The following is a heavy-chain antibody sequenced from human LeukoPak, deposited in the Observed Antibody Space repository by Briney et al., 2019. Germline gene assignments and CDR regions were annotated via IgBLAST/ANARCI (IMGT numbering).Heavy chain of an antibody. CDR2: ISGSGGST. CDR1: GFTLSSYA. V-gene: IGHV3-23*01. J-gene: IGHJ4*02. CDR3: AKAWSSGWAPFDY. Sequence: PGGSLRLSCAASGFTLSSYAMSWVRQAPGKGLEWVSAISGSGGSTYYADSVKGRFTISRDNSKDTLYLQMNSLRAEDTAVYYCAKAWSSGWAPFDYWGQGTLVTVSS. D-gene: IGHD6-25*01.